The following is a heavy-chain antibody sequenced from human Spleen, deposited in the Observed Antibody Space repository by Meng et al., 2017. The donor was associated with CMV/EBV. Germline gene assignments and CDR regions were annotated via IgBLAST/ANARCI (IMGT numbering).Heavy chain of an antibody. CDR1: GYTFTSYD. D-gene: IGHD3-22*01. Sequence: SCKASGYTFTSYDINWVRQATGQGLEWMGWMNPNSGNTGYAQKFQGRVTITRNTSISTAYMELSSLRSEDTAVYYCARWHYDSSSFGYWGQGTLVTVSS. CDR2: MNPNSGNT. J-gene: IGHJ4*02. CDR3: ARWHYDSSSFGY. V-gene: IGHV1-8*03.